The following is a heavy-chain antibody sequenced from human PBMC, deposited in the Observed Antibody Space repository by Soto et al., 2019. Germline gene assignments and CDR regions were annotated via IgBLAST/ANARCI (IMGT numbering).Heavy chain of an antibody. V-gene: IGHV1-2*02. Sequence: ASVKVSCKASGYTFTGYYMHWVRQAPGQGLEWMGWINPNSGGTNYAQKFQGRVTMTRDTSISTAYMELSRLRSDDTAVYYCARGLAGSTSSKLSYYYYGMDVWGQRTTVTVSS. J-gene: IGHJ6*02. CDR1: GYTFTGYY. CDR3: ARGLAGSTSSKLSYYYYGMDV. CDR2: INPNSGGT. D-gene: IGHD2-2*01.